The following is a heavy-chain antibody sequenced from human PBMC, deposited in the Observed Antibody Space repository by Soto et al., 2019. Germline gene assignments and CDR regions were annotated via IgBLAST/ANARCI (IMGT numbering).Heavy chain of an antibody. CDR3: ARGPDYGSWVDYFDP. Sequence: EVLLVESGGGLVQPGGSLRLSCAGSGFTFSRHWMTWVRQAPGKGLEWVANIKKDGSEEYYVDSVKGRFTISRDNAESSLFLQMNSLRAEDTAVYYCARGPDYGSWVDYFDPWGQGTLVTVSP. J-gene: IGHJ5*02. CDR1: GFTFSRHW. CDR2: IKKDGSEE. V-gene: IGHV3-7*04. D-gene: IGHD4-17*01.